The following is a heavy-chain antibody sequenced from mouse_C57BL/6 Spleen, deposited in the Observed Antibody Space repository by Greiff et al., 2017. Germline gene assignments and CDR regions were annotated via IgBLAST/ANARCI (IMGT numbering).Heavy chain of an antibody. J-gene: IGHJ1*03. V-gene: IGHV1-76*01. CDR1: GYTFTDYY. CDR2: IYPGSGNT. D-gene: IGHD1-1*01. Sequence: QVQLQQSGAELVRPGASVKLSCKATGYTFTDYYINWVKQRPGQGLEWIARIYPGSGNTYYNEKFKGKATLTAEKSSSTAYMQLSSLTSEDSAVYFCARDNYGSSYGYFDVWGTGTTVTVSS. CDR3: ARDNYGSSYGYFDV.